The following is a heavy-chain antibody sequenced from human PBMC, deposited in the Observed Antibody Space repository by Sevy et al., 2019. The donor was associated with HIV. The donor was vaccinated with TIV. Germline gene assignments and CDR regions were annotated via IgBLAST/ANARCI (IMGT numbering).Heavy chain of an antibody. J-gene: IGHJ6*02. CDR2: ISGSDGAI. D-gene: IGHD4-17*01. Sequence: GGSLRLSCVASGFTFSDYYMSWIRQAPGKGQEWVSYISGSDGAIYYADSVKGRFTISRDNTKNSLYLQMTSLTAEDTAVYYCARDHVKDGDLGDYYYFAMDVWSQGTTVTVSS. CDR1: GFTFSDYY. V-gene: IGHV3-11*01. CDR3: ARDHVKDGDLGDYYYFAMDV.